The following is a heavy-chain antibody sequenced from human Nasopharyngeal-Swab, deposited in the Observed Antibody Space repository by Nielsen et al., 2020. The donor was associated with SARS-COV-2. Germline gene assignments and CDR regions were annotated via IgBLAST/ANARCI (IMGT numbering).Heavy chain of an antibody. CDR3: AREGPGPPMTTVTPYFDY. J-gene: IGHJ4*02. D-gene: IGHD4-11*01. V-gene: IGHV1-69*04. CDR2: IIPIGGIA. Sequence: WVRQAPGQGLEWMGRIIPIGGIANNAQKFQGRVTITVDKSTSTAYMELTSLRSEDTAVYYCAREGPGPPMTTVTPYFDYWGQGTLVTVSS.